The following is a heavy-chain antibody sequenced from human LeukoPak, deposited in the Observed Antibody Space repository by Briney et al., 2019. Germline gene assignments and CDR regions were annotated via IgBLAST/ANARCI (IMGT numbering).Heavy chain of an antibody. V-gene: IGHV3-23*01. CDR1: GFTFSSHP. CDR2: IRGSGDIT. Sequence: GGCLRLSWAASGFTFSSHPMSSVRLAPGKGLGWVSSIRGSGDITYYADSVKGRFTISRDNTKNTLYLQMNSLRGDDTAVYYCAKAYSYYPMDAWGKGTSVTVSS. J-gene: IGHJ6*03. CDR3: AKAYSYYPMDA.